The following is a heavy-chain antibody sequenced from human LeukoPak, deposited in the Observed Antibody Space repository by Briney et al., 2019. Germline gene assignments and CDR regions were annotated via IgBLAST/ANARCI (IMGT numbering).Heavy chain of an antibody. CDR1: GFTFSNAW. CDR3: TTDWVSYCSGGCCSKVY. CDR2: IKSKTDGGTT. Sequence: PDGSLRLSRAASGFTFSNAWKSWVRQAPGKGLEWVGRIKSKTDGGTTDYAAPVKGRFTISRDDSKNTLYLQMNSLKTEDTAVYYCTTDWVSYCSGGCCSKVYWGQGT. V-gene: IGHV3-15*01. J-gene: IGHJ4*02. D-gene: IGHD2-15*01.